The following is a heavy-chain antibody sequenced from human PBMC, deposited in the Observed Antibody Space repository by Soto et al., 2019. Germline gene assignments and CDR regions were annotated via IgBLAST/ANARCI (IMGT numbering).Heavy chain of an antibody. V-gene: IGHV1-69*01. J-gene: IGHJ4*02. Sequence: QLQLVQSGAEVRKPGSSVQVSCKASGGTFDNYAIVWVRQAPGHGLEWVGGIIPVLGAANYAQKFQDKVTITADASTSTAYMGLSSLTSEDTAVYYCARVAPWLGYYFDYWGQGTRVTVSS. CDR3: ARVAPWLGYYFDY. CDR2: IIPVLGAA. D-gene: IGHD5-12*01. CDR1: GGTFDNYA.